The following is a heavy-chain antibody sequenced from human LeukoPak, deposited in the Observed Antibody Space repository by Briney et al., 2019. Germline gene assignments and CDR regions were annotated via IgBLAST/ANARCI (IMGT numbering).Heavy chain of an antibody. J-gene: IGHJ4*02. CDR1: GGTFSGYA. V-gene: IGHV1-69*01. D-gene: IGHD3-22*01. CDR3: ARVPASDDSSGYYYGDWSY. Sequence: GSSVTVSFTASGGTFSGYAISWVRQAPGQGLEWMGGIIPIFGTANYAQKFQGRVTITADESTSTAYMELSSLRSEDTAVYYCARVPASDDSSGYYYGDWSYWGQGTLVTVSS. CDR2: IIPIFGTA.